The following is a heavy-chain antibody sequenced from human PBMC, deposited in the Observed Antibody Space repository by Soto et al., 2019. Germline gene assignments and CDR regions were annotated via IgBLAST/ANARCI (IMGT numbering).Heavy chain of an antibody. CDR3: ARDQVNHNP. V-gene: IGHV3-11*01. J-gene: IGHJ5*02. CDR1: GFTFSDYY. D-gene: IGHD2-21*01. CDR2: ISNSGDTI. Sequence: PGGSLRLSCAASGFTFSDYYMSWIRQAPGKGLEWVSYISNSGDTIYYADSVEGRFTVSRDNAKNSLYLQMNSLRAEDTAVYYCARDQVNHNPWGQGTLVTVSS.